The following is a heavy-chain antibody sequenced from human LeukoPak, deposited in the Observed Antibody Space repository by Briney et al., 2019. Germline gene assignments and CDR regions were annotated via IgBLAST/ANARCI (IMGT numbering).Heavy chain of an antibody. CDR3: ARGFFYTGMDV. D-gene: IGHD2/OR15-2a*01. CDR2: KYNRSTWRY. J-gene: IGHJ6*01. CDR1: GDTVTSNSAA. V-gene: IGHV6-1*01. Sequence: SQTLSLTCVISGDTVTSNSAAWKCLRHSPSRGLGWLGRKYNRSTWRYDYAVSVKSRLIINSDTSRNQFSLQLNSVTPEDTAVYYCARGFFYTGMDVWGQGATVTVSS.